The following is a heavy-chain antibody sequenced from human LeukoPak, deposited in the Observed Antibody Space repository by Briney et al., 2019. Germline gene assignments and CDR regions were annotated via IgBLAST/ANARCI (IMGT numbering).Heavy chain of an antibody. CDR3: ARRRIPGRESDAFDI. J-gene: IGHJ3*02. Sequence: AGGSLRLSCAASGFTFSSYTMHWVRQAPGKGLEWVAVISYDGSNKYYADSVKGRFTISRDNSKTTVYLQMNSLSPEDTALYYCARRRIPGRESDAFDIWGQGTMVTVSS. V-gene: IGHV3-30-3*01. CDR1: GFTFSSYT. D-gene: IGHD1-26*01. CDR2: ISYDGSNK.